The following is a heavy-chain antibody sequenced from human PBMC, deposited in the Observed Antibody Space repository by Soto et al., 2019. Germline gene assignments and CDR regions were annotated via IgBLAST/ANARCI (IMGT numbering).Heavy chain of an antibody. J-gene: IGHJ5*02. V-gene: IGHV3-48*02. CDR3: ARSIYSSSFRWFAP. CDR2: ISSSSSTI. D-gene: IGHD6-6*01. Sequence: GSLRLSCAASGFTFSSYSMNWVRQAPGKGLEWVSYISSSSSTIYYADSVKGRFTISRDNAKNSLYLQMNSLRDEDTAVYYCARSIYSSSFRWFAPWGQGTLVTVSS. CDR1: GFTFSSYS.